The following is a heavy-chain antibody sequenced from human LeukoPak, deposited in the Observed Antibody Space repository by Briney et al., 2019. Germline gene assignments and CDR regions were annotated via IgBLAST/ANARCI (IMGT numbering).Heavy chain of an antibody. CDR3: ARGTGPPVMITFGGVIDYYFDY. Sequence: ASVKVSCKASGYTFTGYYMHWVRQAPGQGLEWMGWINPNSGGTNYAQKFQGWVTMTSDTSISTAYMELSRLRSDDTAVYYCARGTGPPVMITFGGVIDYYFDYWGQGTLVTVSS. CDR2: INPNSGGT. J-gene: IGHJ4*02. V-gene: IGHV1-2*04. CDR1: GYTFTGYY. D-gene: IGHD3-16*02.